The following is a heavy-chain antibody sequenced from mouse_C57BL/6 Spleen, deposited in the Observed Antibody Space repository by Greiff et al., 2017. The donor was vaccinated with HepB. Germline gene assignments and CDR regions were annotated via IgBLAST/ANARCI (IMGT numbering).Heavy chain of an antibody. J-gene: IGHJ1*03. Sequence: VKLMESGPGILQSSQTLSLTCSFSGFSLSTSGMGVSWIRQPSGKGLEWLAHIYWDDDKRYNPSLKSRLTISKDTSRNQVFLKITSVDTADTATYYCARITTVVAFYWYFDVWGTGTTVTVSS. D-gene: IGHD1-1*01. CDR3: ARITTVVAFYWYFDV. CDR2: IYWDDDK. V-gene: IGHV8-12*01. CDR1: GFSLSTSGMG.